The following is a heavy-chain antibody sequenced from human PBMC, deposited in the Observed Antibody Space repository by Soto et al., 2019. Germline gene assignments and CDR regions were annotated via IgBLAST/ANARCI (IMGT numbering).Heavy chain of an antibody. CDR1: GYSFTSYW. CDR2: IDPSDSYT. D-gene: IGHD3-22*01. J-gene: IGHJ4*02. V-gene: IGHV5-10-1*01. CDR3: ARLAEDYYDSSGYPLRGFDY. Sequence: GESLKISCKGSGYSFTSYWISGVRQMPGKGLEWMGRIDPSDSYTNYSPSFQGHVTISADKSISTAYLQWSSLKASDTAMYYCARLAEDYYDSSGYPLRGFDYWGQGTLVTVSS.